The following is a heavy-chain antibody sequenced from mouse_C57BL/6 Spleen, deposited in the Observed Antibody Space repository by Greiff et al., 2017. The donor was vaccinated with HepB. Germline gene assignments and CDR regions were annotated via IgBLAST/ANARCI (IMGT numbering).Heavy chain of an antibody. CDR2: IYPGSGST. V-gene: IGHV1-55*01. Sequence: VQLQQPGAELVKPGASVKMSCKASGYNFTSYWITWVKQRPGQGLEWIGDIYPGSGSTNYNEKFKSKATLTVDTSSITAYMQLSSLTSEDSAVYYCARRGGGWFAYWGQGTLVTVSA. CDR3: ARRGGGWFAY. CDR1: GYNFTSYW. J-gene: IGHJ3*01.